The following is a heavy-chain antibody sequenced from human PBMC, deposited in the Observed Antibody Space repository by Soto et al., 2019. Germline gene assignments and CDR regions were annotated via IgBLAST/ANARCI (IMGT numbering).Heavy chain of an antibody. Sequence: PSETLSLTCTVSGGSVSSGNYYWSWIRQPPGKGLEWIGFIYYTGSTSYNPSLKSRVTISIDTSKNQFSLKLTSVTAADTAVYYCAIAQYCSGRSYSFDPWGQGTLVTGSS. D-gene: IGHD2-15*01. CDR1: GGSVSSGNYY. V-gene: IGHV4-61*01. J-gene: IGHJ5*02. CDR3: AIAQYCSGRSYSFDP. CDR2: IYYTGST.